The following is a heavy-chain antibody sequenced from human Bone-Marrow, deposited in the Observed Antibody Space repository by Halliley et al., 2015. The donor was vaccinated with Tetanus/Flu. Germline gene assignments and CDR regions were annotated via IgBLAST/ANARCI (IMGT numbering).Heavy chain of an antibody. Sequence: SLRLSCAASGFTFNNYWMSWVRQAPGKGLEWGANIKQDGSGKYYVDSVKGRFTIPRDNAQNALYLEINSLRAEDTAVYYCAREGSGAYDIWGQGTMVTVSS. D-gene: IGHD1-26*01. CDR1: GFTFNNYW. V-gene: IGHV3-7*01. CDR2: IKQDGSGK. CDR3: AREGSGAYDI. J-gene: IGHJ3*02.